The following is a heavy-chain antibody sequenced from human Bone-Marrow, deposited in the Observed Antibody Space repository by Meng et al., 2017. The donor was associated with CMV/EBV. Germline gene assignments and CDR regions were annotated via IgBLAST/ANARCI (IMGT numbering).Heavy chain of an antibody. CDR1: GFTFSTYW. Sequence: GESLKISCAASGFTFSTYWMNWVRQAPGKGLEWVATIKEDGSQKYYVDSVKGRFTISRDNAKNSLYLQMNSLRGEDTAVYYCAKSPDYYDSSGYWGQGTLVTVSS. CDR3: AKSPDYYDSSGY. J-gene: IGHJ4*02. D-gene: IGHD3-22*01. CDR2: IKEDGSQK. V-gene: IGHV3-7*03.